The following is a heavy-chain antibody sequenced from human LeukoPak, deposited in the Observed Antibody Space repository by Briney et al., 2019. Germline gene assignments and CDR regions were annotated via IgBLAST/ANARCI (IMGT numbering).Heavy chain of an antibody. Sequence: SETLSLTCAVYGGSFSGYYWSWIRQPPGKGLEWIGEINHSGSTNYNPSLKSRVTISVDTSKNQFSLKLSSVTAADTAVYYCTRGVGNILTGYSLDYWGQGTLVTVSS. J-gene: IGHJ4*02. CDR1: GGSFSGYY. CDR2: INHSGST. V-gene: IGHV4-34*01. CDR3: TRGVGNILTGYSLDY. D-gene: IGHD3-9*01.